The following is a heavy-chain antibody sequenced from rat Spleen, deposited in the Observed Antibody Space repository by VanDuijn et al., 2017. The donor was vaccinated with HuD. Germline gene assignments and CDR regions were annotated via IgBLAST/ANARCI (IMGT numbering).Heavy chain of an antibody. Sequence: EVQLVESGGGLVQPGRSLKLSCAASGFTYSNYVMAWVRQAPTKGLEWVASISTGGGNTYYRDSVKGRFTISRDNAKNTLYLQMDSLRSEDTATYYCAKEGAYYFDYWGQGVMVTVSS. V-gene: IGHV5S13*01. CDR2: ISTGGGNT. CDR1: GFTYSNYV. CDR3: AKEGAYYFDY. J-gene: IGHJ2*01.